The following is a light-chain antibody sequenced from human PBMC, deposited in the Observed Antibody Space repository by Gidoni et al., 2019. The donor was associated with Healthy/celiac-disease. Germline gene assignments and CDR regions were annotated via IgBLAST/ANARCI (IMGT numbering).Light chain of an antibody. Sequence: SYELTQQPSVSVSPGQTARITCSGDAFPKKSAYWYQQKSGQAPVLVIYEDSKRPSGIPERFSGSISGTMATLTISGAQVEDEADYYCYSTDSRGVFGGGTKLTVL. CDR2: EDS. J-gene: IGLJ3*02. V-gene: IGLV3-10*01. CDR3: YSTDSRGV. CDR1: AFPKKS.